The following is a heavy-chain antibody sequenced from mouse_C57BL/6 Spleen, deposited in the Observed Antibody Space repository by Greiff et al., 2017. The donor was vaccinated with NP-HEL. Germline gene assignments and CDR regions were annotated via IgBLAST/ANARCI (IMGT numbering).Heavy chain of an antibody. D-gene: IGHD2-1*01. CDR2: IHPNSGST. Sequence: QVQLQQPGAELVKPGASVKLSCMASGYTFTSYWMHWVKQSPGQCLEWIGMIHPNSGSTNYNEKFKSTATLTVDKSSSTAYMQLSSLTSEDAAVYYCAKRTTEYYFDDWGQGTTLTVAS. J-gene: IGHJ2*01. V-gene: IGHV1-64*01. CDR3: AKRTTEYYFDD. CDR1: GYTFTSYW.